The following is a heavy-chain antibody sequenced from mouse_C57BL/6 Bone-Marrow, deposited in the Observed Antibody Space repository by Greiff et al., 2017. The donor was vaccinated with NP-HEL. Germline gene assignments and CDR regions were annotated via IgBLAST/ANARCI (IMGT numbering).Heavy chain of an antibody. CDR1: GFTFSSYG. Sequence: EVNVVESGGDLVKPGGSLKLSCAASGFTFSSYGMSWVRQTPDKRLEWVATISSGGSYTYYPDSVKGRFTISRDNAKNTLYLQMSSLKSEDTAMYYCARPAHYYGSSHYFDYWGQGTTLTVSS. CDR2: ISSGGSYT. V-gene: IGHV5-6*01. D-gene: IGHD1-1*01. CDR3: ARPAHYYGSSHYFDY. J-gene: IGHJ2*01.